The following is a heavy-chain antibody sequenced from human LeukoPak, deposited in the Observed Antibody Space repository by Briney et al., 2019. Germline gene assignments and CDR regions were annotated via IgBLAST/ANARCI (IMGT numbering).Heavy chain of an antibody. CDR3: ARSNSWPVGWFDP. J-gene: IGHJ5*02. CDR2: IYYSGSA. V-gene: IGHV4-39*01. CDR1: GGSMTRSSDY. Sequence: SETLSLTCFVSGGSMTRSSDYWGWIRQPPGEGLESIGSIYYSGSANYNPSLKSRVTLSIDTSKNQFSLKLTSMTAADTAVYFCARSNSWPVGWFDPWGQGTLVTVSS. D-gene: IGHD6-13*01.